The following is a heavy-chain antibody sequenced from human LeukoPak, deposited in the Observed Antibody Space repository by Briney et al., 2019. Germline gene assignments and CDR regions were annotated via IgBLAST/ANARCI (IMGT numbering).Heavy chain of an antibody. J-gene: IGHJ3*02. CDR1: GASISDYY. CDR3: ATGGGGSDALNI. Sequence: SETLSLTCTVSGASISDYYWSWIRQPAGKGLEWIGRIYISGSPNYSSSLKSRVTMSVDTPKNQFSLQLSSVTAADAGVYYCATGGGGSDALNIGGQGTLLTVSS. CDR2: IYISGSP. D-gene: IGHD3-16*01. V-gene: IGHV4-4*07.